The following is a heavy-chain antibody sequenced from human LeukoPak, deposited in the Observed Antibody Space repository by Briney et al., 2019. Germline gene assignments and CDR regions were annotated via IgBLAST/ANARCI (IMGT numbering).Heavy chain of an antibody. J-gene: IGHJ1*01. D-gene: IGHD4-17*01. CDR2: IYYSGNT. V-gene: IGHV4-39*01. CDR3: ARTYGDYLSNIQH. Sequence: SETLSLTCTVSGGSISSNGYFWGWIRQPPGKGLEWIGTIYYSGNTYYDPSLESRVTISVDTSKNQFSLRLSSVTAADTAVYYCARTYGDYLSNIQHWGQGTLVTVSS. CDR1: GGSISSNGYF.